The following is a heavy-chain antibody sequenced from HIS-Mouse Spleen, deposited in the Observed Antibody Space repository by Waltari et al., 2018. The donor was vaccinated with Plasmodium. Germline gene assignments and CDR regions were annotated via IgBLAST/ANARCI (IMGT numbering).Heavy chain of an antibody. CDR3: ARGRRIVVVTAPRGFFDY. Sequence: QVQLQASGPGLVQPSETLSLPCTVSCGSLSSYYWSWLRQPPGKGLEWIAYIYYSGSTNYNPSLKSRVTISVDTSKNQFSLKLSSVTAADTAVFYCARGRRIVVVTAPRGFFDYWGQGTLVTVSS. CDR2: IYYSGST. J-gene: IGHJ4*02. CDR1: CGSLSSYY. D-gene: IGHD2-21*02. V-gene: IGHV4-59*01.